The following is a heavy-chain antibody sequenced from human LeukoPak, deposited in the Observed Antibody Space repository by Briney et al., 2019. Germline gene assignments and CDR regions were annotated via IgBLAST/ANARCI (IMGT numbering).Heavy chain of an antibody. Sequence: PSETLSLTCTVSGYSISSGYYWSWIRQPAGKGLEWIGRIYTSGSTNYNPSLKSRVTMSVDTSKNQFSLKLSSVTAADTAVYYCARVLRNYYDSSPGFDAFDIWGQGTMVTVSS. D-gene: IGHD3-22*01. CDR2: IYTSGST. J-gene: IGHJ3*02. CDR3: ARVLRNYYDSSPGFDAFDI. V-gene: IGHV4-4*07. CDR1: GYSISSGYY.